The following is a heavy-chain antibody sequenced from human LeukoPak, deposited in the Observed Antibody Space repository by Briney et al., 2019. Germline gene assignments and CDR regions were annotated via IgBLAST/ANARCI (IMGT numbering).Heavy chain of an antibody. Sequence: GGSLRLSCSASGFTFTTYGMNWVRQAPGKGLEWVGRIKSKTDGGTTDYAAPVKGRFTISRDDSKNTLYLQMNSLKTEDTAVYYCTTDRPPEYYYGSSNYYMDVWGKGTTVTVSS. D-gene: IGHD3-10*01. CDR2: IKSKTDGGTT. V-gene: IGHV3-15*01. J-gene: IGHJ6*03. CDR3: TTDRPPEYYYGSSNYYMDV. CDR1: GFTFTTYG.